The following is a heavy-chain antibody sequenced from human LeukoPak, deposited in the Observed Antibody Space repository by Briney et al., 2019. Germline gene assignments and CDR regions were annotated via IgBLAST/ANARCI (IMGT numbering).Heavy chain of an antibody. CDR3: ARVPAPPEEYCSSTSCYTEGYYYYGMDV. Sequence: GASVKVSCKASGGTFSSYAISWVRQAPGQGLEWMGGIIPIFGTANYAQKFQGRVTITADESTSTAYMELSSLRSEDTAVYYCARVPAPPEEYCSSTSCYTEGYYYYGMDVWGQGTTVTVSS. V-gene: IGHV1-69*13. CDR2: IIPIFGTA. D-gene: IGHD2-2*02. J-gene: IGHJ6*02. CDR1: GGTFSSYA.